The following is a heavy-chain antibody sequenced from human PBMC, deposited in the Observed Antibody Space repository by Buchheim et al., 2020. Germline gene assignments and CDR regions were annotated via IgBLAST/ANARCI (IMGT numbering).Heavy chain of an antibody. V-gene: IGHV3-30*03. D-gene: IGHD3-10*01. CDR2: ISYDGSNK. CDR3: ARDRGGYNWFDP. Sequence: QVQLVESGGGVVQPGRSLRLSCAASGFTFSSYGMHWVRQAPGKGLEWVAVISYDGSNKYYADSVKGRFTISRDNSKNTLYLQMNSLRAEDTAVYYCARDRGGYNWFDPWGQGTL. J-gene: IGHJ5*02. CDR1: GFTFSSYG.